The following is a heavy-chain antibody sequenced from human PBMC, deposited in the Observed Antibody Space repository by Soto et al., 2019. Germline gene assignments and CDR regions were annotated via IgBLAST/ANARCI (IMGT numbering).Heavy chain of an antibody. CDR1: GHSLNKYD. CDR2: VNPNSGET. Sequence: GAPVKVSCKASGHSLNKYDINWVRQAPREGLEWMGWVNPNSGETGFAQKFQGRITMTRNTSINTVYMELRSLRSDDTAVYFCSDTGGSWGQGTLVTVSS. D-gene: IGHD2-8*02. J-gene: IGHJ1*01. V-gene: IGHV1-8*01. CDR3: SDTGGS.